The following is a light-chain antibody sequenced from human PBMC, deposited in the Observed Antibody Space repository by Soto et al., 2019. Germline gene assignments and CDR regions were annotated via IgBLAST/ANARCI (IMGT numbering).Light chain of an antibody. Sequence: EIVMTQSPATLSVSPGERATLSCRASQSVSSNLAWYQQKPGRAPRLLIYGASTRVTGVPARFSGSGSGTEFTLTISSLQSEDFAVYYCQQYNNWPPCTFGRGTKVEIK. CDR3: QQYNNWPPCT. J-gene: IGKJ1*01. V-gene: IGKV3-15*01. CDR1: QSVSSN. CDR2: GAS.